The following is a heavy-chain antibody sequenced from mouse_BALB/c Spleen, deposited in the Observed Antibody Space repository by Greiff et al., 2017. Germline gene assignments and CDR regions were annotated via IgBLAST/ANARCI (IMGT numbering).Heavy chain of an antibody. J-gene: IGHJ3*01. CDR1: GFTFSSYG. Sequence: EVKVVESGGDLVKPGGSLKLSCAASGFTFSSYGMSWVRQTPDKRLEWVATISSGGSYTYYPDSVKGRFTISRDNAKNTLYLQMSSLKSEDTAMYYCASPIYYDYDGWFAYWGQGTLVTVSA. D-gene: IGHD2-4*01. CDR3: ASPIYYDYDGWFAY. CDR2: ISSGGSYT. V-gene: IGHV5-6*01.